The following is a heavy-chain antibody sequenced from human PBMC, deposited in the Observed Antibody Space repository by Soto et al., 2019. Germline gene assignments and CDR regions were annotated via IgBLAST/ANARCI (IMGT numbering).Heavy chain of an antibody. CDR1: GGSISSINNHFSNHY. CDR2: IYFDGNT. J-gene: IGHJ4*02. Sequence: SETLSLTCTVSGGSISSINNHFSNHYCSWIRQPPGKGLECVGNIYFDGNTYYNPSLKSRVTISMDTSKNQVSLRLSSVTAADTAVYYCVRSSIAPRLLMYPFDYWGQGSLVTVSS. D-gene: IGHD6-6*01. CDR3: VRSSIAPRLLMYPFDY. V-gene: IGHV4-39*01.